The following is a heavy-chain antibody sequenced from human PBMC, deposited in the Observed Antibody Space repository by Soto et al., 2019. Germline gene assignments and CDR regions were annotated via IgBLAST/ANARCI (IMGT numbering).Heavy chain of an antibody. CDR1: GFTFSSYG. Sequence: GGSLRLSCAASGFTFSSYGMHWVRQAPGKGLEWVAVIWYDGSNKYYADSVKGRFTISRDNSKNTLYLQMNSLRAEDTAVYYCAREIAVAGYPNFDYWGQGTLVTVSS. J-gene: IGHJ4*02. V-gene: IGHV3-33*01. D-gene: IGHD6-19*01. CDR3: AREIAVAGYPNFDY. CDR2: IWYDGSNK.